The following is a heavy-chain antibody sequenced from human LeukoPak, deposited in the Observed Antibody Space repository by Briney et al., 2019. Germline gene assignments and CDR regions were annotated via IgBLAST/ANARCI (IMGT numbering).Heavy chain of an antibody. CDR1: GFICDDYG. D-gene: IGHD3-9*01. CDR3: ARMYYGILTGYNPYFDY. Sequence: GFLSISCAASGFICDDYGLGWVRQVPGKGLEWVSGLYWSGGSTGYAASVRGRFTIFRDNAKNSLFLQMTRLRAEDAAVYCCARMYYGILTGYNPYFDYWGQGILVTVSS. CDR2: LYWSGGST. J-gene: IGHJ4*02. V-gene: IGHV3-20*04.